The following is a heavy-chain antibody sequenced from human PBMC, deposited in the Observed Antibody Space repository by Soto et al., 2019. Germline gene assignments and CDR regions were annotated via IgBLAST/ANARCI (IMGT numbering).Heavy chain of an antibody. CDR3: ARDLESMYYYGSGSYLEPHSPGY. Sequence: ASVKVSCKASGYTFTSYGISWVRQAPGQGLEWMGWINAYNGNTNYAQKLQGRVTITRDTSASTAYMELRSLRSEDTAVYYCARDLESMYYYGSGSYLEPHSPGYWGQGTLVTVSS. CDR1: GYTFTSYG. V-gene: IGHV1-18*01. CDR2: INAYNGNT. J-gene: IGHJ4*02. D-gene: IGHD3-10*01.